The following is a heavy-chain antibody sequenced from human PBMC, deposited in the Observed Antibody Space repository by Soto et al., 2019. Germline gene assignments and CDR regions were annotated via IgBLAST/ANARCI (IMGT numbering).Heavy chain of an antibody. V-gene: IGHV4-30-2*01. Sequence: PSETLSLTCAVSGGSINTFDCSWSWIRQPPGRGVEWIGSIYQSGRTYYIPSLKSRVTMSLEKSKNQFSLKINSVVAADTAIYYCAREMTIFGVAPGGGVDVWGQGTTVTVSS. CDR1: GGSINTFDCS. J-gene: IGHJ6*02. D-gene: IGHD3-3*01. CDR3: AREMTIFGVAPGGGVDV. CDR2: IYQSGRT.